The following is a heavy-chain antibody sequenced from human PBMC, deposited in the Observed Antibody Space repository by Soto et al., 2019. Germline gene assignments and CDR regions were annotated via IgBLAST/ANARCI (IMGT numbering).Heavy chain of an antibody. V-gene: IGHV4-30-4*08. D-gene: IGHD3-10*01. CDR2: IFHSGST. Sequence: PSETLSLTCTVSGGSITNGDSNWSWIRQSPGKGLEWIGNIFHSGSTTYNPSLRRRITMSVDTSKNQFSLKLSSVTAADTAVYYCARDWARGFAGLGCMEVWGQGTTVT. CDR3: ARDWARGFAGLGCMEV. J-gene: IGHJ6*02. CDR1: GGSITNGDSN.